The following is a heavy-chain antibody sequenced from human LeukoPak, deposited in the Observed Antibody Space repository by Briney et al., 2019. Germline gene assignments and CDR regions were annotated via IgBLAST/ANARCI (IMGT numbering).Heavy chain of an antibody. CDR2: IIPIFGTA. J-gene: IGHJ6*03. Sequence: KVSCKASGGTFSSYAISWVRQAPGQGLEWMGGIIPIFGTANYAQKLQGRVTITTDESTSTAYMELSSLRSEDTAVYYCAGAIFGVVTSYYYYYYYMDVWGKGTTVTVSS. CDR1: GGTFSSYA. V-gene: IGHV1-69*05. CDR3: AGAIFGVVTSYYYYYYYMDV. D-gene: IGHD3-3*01.